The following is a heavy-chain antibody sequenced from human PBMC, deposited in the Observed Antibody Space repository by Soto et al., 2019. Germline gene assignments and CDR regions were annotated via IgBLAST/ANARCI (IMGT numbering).Heavy chain of an antibody. CDR3: ARSGTGSCSGGSCYSTVDY. V-gene: IGHV4-31*03. CDR2: IYYSGST. D-gene: IGHD2-15*01. Sequence: QVQLQESGPGLVKPSQTLSLTCTVSGGSISSGGYWTWIRQHPGKGLEWIGYIYYSGSTYYNPSHTVRVTTPVDTXMNXFXLKLMSVTAADTAVYYCARSGTGSCSGGSCYSTVDYWGQGTLVTVSS. J-gene: IGHJ4*02. CDR1: GGSISSGGY.